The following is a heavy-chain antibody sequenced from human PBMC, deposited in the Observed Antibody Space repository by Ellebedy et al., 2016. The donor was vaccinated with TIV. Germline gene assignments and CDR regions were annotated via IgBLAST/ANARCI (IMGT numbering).Heavy chain of an antibody. CDR2: IFTSGST. CDR1: GGSISSYY. V-gene: IGHV4-59*06. Sequence: SETLSLTXTVSGGSISSYYWIWIRQHPGKGLEWIGYIFTSGSTYYNPSLKSRITISIDTSKNQFPLKLSSVTAADTAVYYCARSLGGPYYFDNWGQGTLVTVSS. J-gene: IGHJ4*02. D-gene: IGHD3-16*01. CDR3: ARSLGGPYYFDN.